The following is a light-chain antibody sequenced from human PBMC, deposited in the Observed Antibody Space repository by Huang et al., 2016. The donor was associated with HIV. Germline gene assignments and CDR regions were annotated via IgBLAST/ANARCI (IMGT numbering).Light chain of an antibody. Sequence: DIQMTQSPSTLSASVGDRVTITCRASQNVSIWLAWYQQKPGKAPKLLIYKASTLEGGVPSRFSGSGSATEFTLTISRLQPDDFATYYCQRYNSYSYTFGQGTKLEIK. CDR1: QNVSIW. V-gene: IGKV1-5*03. CDR2: KAS. J-gene: IGKJ2*01. CDR3: QRYNSYSYT.